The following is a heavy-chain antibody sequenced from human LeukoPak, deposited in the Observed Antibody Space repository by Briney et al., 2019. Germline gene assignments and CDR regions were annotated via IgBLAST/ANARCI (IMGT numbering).Heavy chain of an antibody. CDR2: INWNGAWT. D-gene: IGHD3-22*01. CDR1: GFKFDDYG. CDR3: AGYYYDSSRGFDL. V-gene: IGHV3-20*04. Sequence: GGSLRLSCATSGFKFDDYGMSWVRQAPGKGLEWVCDINWNGAWTGYADSVKGRFTISRDNAKNSLYLQMNSLRAEDTALYYCAGYYYDSSRGFDLWGQGTLVTVSA. J-gene: IGHJ5*02.